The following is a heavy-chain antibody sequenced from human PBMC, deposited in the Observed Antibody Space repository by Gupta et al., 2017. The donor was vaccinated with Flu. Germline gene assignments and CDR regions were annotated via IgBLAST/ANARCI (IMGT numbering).Heavy chain of an antibody. CDR2: IWHDGSNK. CDR1: SRFG. Sequence: SRFGMHWVRQAPGKGLEWVASIWHDGSNKNYADFGKGRFTISRDNSKNTLYLQMNSLRAEDTAVYYCARISGNWRIYYMDVWGRGTTVTVSS. J-gene: IGHJ6*03. CDR3: ARISGNWRIYYMDV. V-gene: IGHV3-33*01. D-gene: IGHD1-20*01.